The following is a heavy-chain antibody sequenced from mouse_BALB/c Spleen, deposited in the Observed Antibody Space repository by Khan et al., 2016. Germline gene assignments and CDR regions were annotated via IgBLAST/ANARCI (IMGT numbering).Heavy chain of an antibody. Sequence: VRPQQSGAELVKPGASVKLSCTASGFNIKDTYMHWVKQRPEQGLEWIGRIDPANGNTKYDPKFQGKATITADTSSNTAYLQLSSLTSEDTAVDYCARSPYDYDVGFAYWGQGTLVTVSA. CDR1: GFNIKDTY. CDR2: IDPANGNT. V-gene: IGHV14-3*02. J-gene: IGHJ3*01. CDR3: ARSPYDYDVGFAY. D-gene: IGHD2-4*01.